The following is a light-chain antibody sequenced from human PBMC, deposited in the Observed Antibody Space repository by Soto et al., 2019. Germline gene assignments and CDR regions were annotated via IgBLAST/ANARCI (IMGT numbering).Light chain of an antibody. CDR2: DAS. J-gene: IGKJ1*01. CDR3: QQRSNWPWT. Sequence: DIVLTQSPATLSLSPGERATLSCRASQSVSSYLAWYHQKPGQAPRLLIYDASNRATGIPARFSGSGSATDFTLTISSLEPDDFAVYYCQQRSNWPWTFGQGTKVEIK. V-gene: IGKV3-11*01. CDR1: QSVSSY.